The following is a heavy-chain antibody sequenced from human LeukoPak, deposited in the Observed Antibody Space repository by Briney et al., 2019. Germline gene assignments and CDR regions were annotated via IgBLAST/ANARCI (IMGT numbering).Heavy chain of an antibody. D-gene: IGHD2-15*01. V-gene: IGHV1-18*01. CDR3: ARDQDSVGGY. Sequence: ASVKVSCKASGGTFSSYAISWVRQAPGQGREWMGWISAYNGNTNYAQKLQGRVTMTTDTSTSTAYMELRSLRSDDTAVYYCARDQDSVGGYWGQGTLVTVSS. J-gene: IGHJ4*02. CDR1: GGTFSSYA. CDR2: ISAYNGNT.